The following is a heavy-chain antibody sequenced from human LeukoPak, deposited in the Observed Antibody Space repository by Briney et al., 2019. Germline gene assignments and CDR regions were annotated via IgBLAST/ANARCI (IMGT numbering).Heavy chain of an antibody. V-gene: IGHV4-59*12. D-gene: IGHD1-14*01. CDR1: GGSISSYY. CDR2: IYYSGST. Sequence: SETLSLTCTVSGGSISSYYWSWIRQPPGKGLEWIGYIYYSGSTNYNPSLKSRVTISVDTSKNQFSLKLSSVTAADTAVYYCARDLKGTGVDYWGQGTLVTVSS. CDR3: ARDLKGTGVDY. J-gene: IGHJ4*02.